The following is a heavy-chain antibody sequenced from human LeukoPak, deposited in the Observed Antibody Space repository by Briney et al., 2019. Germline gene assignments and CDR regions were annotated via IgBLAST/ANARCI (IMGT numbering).Heavy chain of an antibody. CDR2: ISGSGIGI. J-gene: IGHJ4*02. CDR1: GYTFSNYA. V-gene: IGHV3-23*01. Sequence: PGGSLRLSCSASGYTFSNYAMSWVRHPPAGRLEWVSAISGSGIGIWYIDSLKGRFTVSRDNSQNTLFLQMNSLRVEDSALYFCARSWYSDGPFLRFFDSWGQGTLVTVSS. D-gene: IGHD6-13*01. CDR3: ARSWYSDGPFLRFFDS.